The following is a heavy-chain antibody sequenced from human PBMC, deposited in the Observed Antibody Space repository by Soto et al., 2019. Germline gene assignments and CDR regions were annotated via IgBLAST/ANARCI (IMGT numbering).Heavy chain of an antibody. J-gene: IGHJ4*02. CDR1: GYTFTSYG. CDR2: MSAYNGNT. V-gene: IGHV1-18*04. CDR3: ARDYSASYSVCLFDY. Sequence: ASVKVSCRASGYTFTSYGISWVRQAPGQGLEWMGWMSAYNGNTNYAQKLQGRVTMTTDTSTSTAYMELRSLRSDDTAVYYCARDYSASYSVCLFDYWGQRTLGTVSS. D-gene: IGHD1-26*01.